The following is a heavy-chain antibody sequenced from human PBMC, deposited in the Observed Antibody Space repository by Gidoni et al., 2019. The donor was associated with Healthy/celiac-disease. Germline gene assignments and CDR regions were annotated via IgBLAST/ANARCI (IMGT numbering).Heavy chain of an antibody. CDR3: ARPYSGTKGGAFDI. CDR1: GFTFRSYA. J-gene: IGHJ3*02. V-gene: IGHV3-30-3*01. CDR2: ISYDGSNK. D-gene: IGHD1-26*01. Sequence: QVQLVESGGGVVKPGRSLSLSCAASGFTFRSYAMPWGRQAPGKGLEWVAVISYDGSNKYYADSGKGRFTISRDNSKNTLYLQMNSLRAEDTAVYYCARPYSGTKGGAFDIWGQGTMVTVSS.